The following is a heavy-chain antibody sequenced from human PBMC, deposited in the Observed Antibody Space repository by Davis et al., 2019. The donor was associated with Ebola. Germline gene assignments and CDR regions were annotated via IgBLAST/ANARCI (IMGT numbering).Heavy chain of an antibody. Sequence: ASVKVSCKASGYTFTSYDINWVRQAPGQGLEWMGWINPHNGNTNYPQNVQGRVIMTSDTATTTAYLEVGSLRSDDTAVYYCSRAQFPTTSDHWGQGTLVTVSS. CDR2: INPHNGNT. D-gene: IGHD1-1*01. CDR1: GYTFTSYD. CDR3: SRAQFPTTSDH. V-gene: IGHV1-18*01. J-gene: IGHJ4*02.